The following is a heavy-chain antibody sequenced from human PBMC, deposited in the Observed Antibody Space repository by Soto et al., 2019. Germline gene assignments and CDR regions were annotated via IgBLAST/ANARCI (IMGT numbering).Heavy chain of an antibody. D-gene: IGHD3-3*01. J-gene: IGHJ4*02. V-gene: IGHV4-34*01. CDR2: INHSGST. Sequence: SETLSLTCAVYGGSFSGYYWSWIRQPPGKGLEWIGEINHSGSTNYNPSLKSRVTISVDTSKNQFSLKLSSVTAADTAVYYCERFGRSYDFWSGYFVHDYWGQGTLVTVSS. CDR3: ERFGRSYDFWSGYFVHDY. CDR1: GGSFSGYY.